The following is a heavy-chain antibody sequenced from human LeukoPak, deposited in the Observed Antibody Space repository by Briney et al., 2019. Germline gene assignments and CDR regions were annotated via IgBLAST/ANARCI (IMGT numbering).Heavy chain of an antibody. V-gene: IGHV4-59*08. CDR3: ARHAYYYDSSGYLPYYFDY. CDR1: GGAIGSYY. CDR2: IYSSGCT. J-gene: IGHJ4*02. Sequence: SETLSLTCTGSGGAIGSYYWSWIRQPPGKGLEWIGYIYSSGCTNYNPSLKSRVSILVDTSKNQFSLKLNSVTAADTAVYYCARHAYYYDSSGYLPYYFDYWGQGTLVTVSS. D-gene: IGHD3-22*01.